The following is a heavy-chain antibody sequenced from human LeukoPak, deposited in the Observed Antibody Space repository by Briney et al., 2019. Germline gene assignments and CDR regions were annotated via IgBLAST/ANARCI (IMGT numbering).Heavy chain of an antibody. J-gene: IGHJ5*02. CDR1: GGSISNGGYY. Sequence: PSETLSLTCTVSGGSISNGGYYWSWIRQHPGKGLEWIGYIYYSGSTYYNPSLKSRVTISVDTSKNQFSLKLSSVTAADTAVYYCARESYYYDTRFDPWGQGTLVTVSS. CDR3: ARESYYYDTRFDP. D-gene: IGHD3-22*01. V-gene: IGHV4-31*03. CDR2: IYYSGST.